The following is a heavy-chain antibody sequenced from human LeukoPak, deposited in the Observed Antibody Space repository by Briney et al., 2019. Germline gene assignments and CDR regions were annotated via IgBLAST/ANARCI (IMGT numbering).Heavy chain of an antibody. V-gene: IGHV3-30*02. CDR3: AKESPTKNYYDSSGYYYFDY. J-gene: IGHJ4*02. CDR1: GFTFIRYG. D-gene: IGHD3-22*01. CDR2: IRYEGSNK. Sequence: GGSLRVSCVASGFTFIRYGLHWVRQAPGKGLEWVAFIRYEGSNKYHADTVQGRFTISRYNSKNTLYLQMNSLRAEDTALYYCAKESPTKNYYDSSGYYYFDYWGQGTLVSVSS.